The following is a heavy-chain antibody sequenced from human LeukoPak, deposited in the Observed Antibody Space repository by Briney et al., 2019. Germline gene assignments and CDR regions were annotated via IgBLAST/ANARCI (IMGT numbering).Heavy chain of an antibody. Sequence: SGPALVKPTQTLTLTCTFSGFSLSTSGMCVSWIRQPPGKALEWLARIDWDDDKYYSTSLKTRLTISKDTSKNQVVLTMTNMDPEDTATYYCARTRRITASGIHYYDGSGYQKYAFDIWGQGTMVTVSS. CDR1: GFSLSTSGMC. V-gene: IGHV2-70*11. D-gene: IGHD3-22*01. CDR2: IDWDDDK. CDR3: ARTRRITASGIHYYDGSGYQKYAFDI. J-gene: IGHJ3*02.